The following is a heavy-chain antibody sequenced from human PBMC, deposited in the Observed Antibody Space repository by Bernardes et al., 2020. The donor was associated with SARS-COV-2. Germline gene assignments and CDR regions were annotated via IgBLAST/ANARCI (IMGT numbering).Heavy chain of an antibody. D-gene: IGHD2-8*01. CDR1: GGSIRSYY. V-gene: IGHV4-59*01. CDR2: VYSGST. J-gene: IGHJ5*02. Sequence: SETLYLTCTVSGGSIRSYYWSWVRQPPGQGLEWIGSVYSGSTNYNPSLKSRVTISVDTSKNQFSLKMTSVTAADTAVYFCARGRGFCTNAECQWFDPWGQGTLVTVSS. CDR3: ARGRGFCTNAECQWFDP.